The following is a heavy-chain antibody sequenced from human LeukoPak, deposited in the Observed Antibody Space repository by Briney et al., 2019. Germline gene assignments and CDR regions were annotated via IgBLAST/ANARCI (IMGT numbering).Heavy chain of an antibody. J-gene: IGHJ4*02. CDR2: IHYSGST. Sequence: PSETLSLTCTVSGGSISRYYWNWIRQPPGERLEWIEWIHYSGSTAYNPSLESRVSLSVDTSKNHISLKMTSVTAADTATYYCARWGYFDSSGYFVVDYWGRGALVTVSS. V-gene: IGHV4-59*01. CDR3: ARWGYFDSSGYFVVDY. CDR1: GGSISRYY. D-gene: IGHD3-22*01.